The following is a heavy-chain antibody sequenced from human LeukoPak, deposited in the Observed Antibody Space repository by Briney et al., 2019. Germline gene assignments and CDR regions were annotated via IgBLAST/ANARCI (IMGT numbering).Heavy chain of an antibody. Sequence: GASVKVSCKASGYTFTSYGISWVRQAPGQGLEWMGWISAYNGNTNYAQKLQGRVTITRDTSASTAYMELSSLRSEDTAVYYCARGTRYGSGWPYNWFDPWAREPWSPSPQ. J-gene: IGHJ5*02. D-gene: IGHD6-19*01. CDR3: ARGTRYGSGWPYNWFDP. V-gene: IGHV1-18*01. CDR1: GYTFTSYG. CDR2: ISAYNGNT.